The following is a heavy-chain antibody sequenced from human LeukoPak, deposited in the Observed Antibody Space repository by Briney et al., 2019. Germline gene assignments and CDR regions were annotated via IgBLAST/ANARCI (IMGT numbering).Heavy chain of an antibody. Sequence: PGGSLRLSCAASGFTFSSYGMHWVRQAPSKGLEWVAFIRYDGSNKYYADSVKGRFTISRDNSKNTLYLQMNSLRAEDTAVYYCAMGDIVVVVARYWGQGTLVTVSS. CDR3: AMGDIVVVVARY. V-gene: IGHV3-30*02. J-gene: IGHJ4*02. CDR1: GFTFSSYG. CDR2: IRYDGSNK. D-gene: IGHD2-15*01.